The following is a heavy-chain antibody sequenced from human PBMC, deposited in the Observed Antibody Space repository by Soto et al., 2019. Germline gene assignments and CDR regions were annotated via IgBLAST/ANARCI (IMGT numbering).Heavy chain of an antibody. CDR3: AHRILRTVFGLVTTTAIYFDF. Sequence: QITLNESGPTVVKPAETLTLTCTFSGFSLTTSGVGVGWIRQSPGKAPEWLALIYWDDDKRYSASLKSRLTITKDTSKKQVVLTMASVDPADTATYYCAHRILRTVFGLVTTTAIYFDFWGQGTQVVVSS. CDR1: GFSLTTSGVG. V-gene: IGHV2-5*02. D-gene: IGHD3-3*01. CDR2: IYWDDDK. J-gene: IGHJ4*02.